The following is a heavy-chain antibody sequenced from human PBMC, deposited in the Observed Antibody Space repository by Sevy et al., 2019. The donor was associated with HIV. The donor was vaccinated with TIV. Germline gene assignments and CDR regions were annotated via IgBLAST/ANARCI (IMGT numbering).Heavy chain of an antibody. CDR1: GFTFSSYS. CDR2: ISNISRTI. Sequence: GGSLRLSCAASGFTFSSYSMNWVRQAPGKGLEWVSYISNISRTIYYADSVRGRFTITRDNAKNSLYLQMNSLRDEDTAVYYCATLFHYSSHFDCWGQGTLVTVSS. J-gene: IGHJ4*02. D-gene: IGHD4-4*01. V-gene: IGHV3-48*02. CDR3: ATLFHYSSHFDC.